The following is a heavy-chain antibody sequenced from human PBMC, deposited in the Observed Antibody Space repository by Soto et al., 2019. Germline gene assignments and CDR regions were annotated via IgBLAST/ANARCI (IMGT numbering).Heavy chain of an antibody. D-gene: IGHD1-26*01. Sequence: QVQLVESGGGVVQPGRSLRLSCAASGFTFSNYGMHWVRQAPGKGLEWVAVISYDGSNEDYADSVKGRLTISRDNSKNTLYLQMNSLRAEDTAVYYCADAGWDLPYWGQGTLVTVSS. CDR1: GFTFSNYG. CDR2: ISYDGSNE. V-gene: IGHV3-30*03. J-gene: IGHJ4*02. CDR3: ADAGWDLPY.